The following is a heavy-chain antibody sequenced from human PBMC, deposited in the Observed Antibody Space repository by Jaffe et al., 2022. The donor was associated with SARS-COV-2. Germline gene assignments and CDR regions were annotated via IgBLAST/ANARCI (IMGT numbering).Heavy chain of an antibody. CDR1: GFTFSSYA. D-gene: IGHD3-3*01. Sequence: EVQLLESGGGLVQPGGSLRLSCAASGFTFSSYAMSWVRQAPGKGLEWVSAISGSGGSTYYADSVKGRFTISRDNSKNTLYLQMNSLRAEDTAVYYCAKGSGRGDLEWLLSSDYWGQGTLVTVSS. V-gene: IGHV3-23*01. J-gene: IGHJ4*02. CDR3: AKGSGRGDLEWLLSSDY. CDR2: ISGSGGST.